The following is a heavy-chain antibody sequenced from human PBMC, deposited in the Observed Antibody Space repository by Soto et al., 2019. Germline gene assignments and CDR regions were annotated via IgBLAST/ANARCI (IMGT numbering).Heavy chain of an antibody. J-gene: IGHJ4*02. CDR2: INPNSGGT. Sequence: VSVKVSCKASGYTFTGYYMHWVRQAPGQGLEWMGWINPNSGGTNYAQKFQGWVTMTRDTSISTAYMELSRLRSDDTAVYYCARGYCSSTSCYEAEGYFDYWGQGTLVTVSS. D-gene: IGHD2-2*01. CDR1: GYTFTGYY. V-gene: IGHV1-2*04. CDR3: ARGYCSSTSCYEAEGYFDY.